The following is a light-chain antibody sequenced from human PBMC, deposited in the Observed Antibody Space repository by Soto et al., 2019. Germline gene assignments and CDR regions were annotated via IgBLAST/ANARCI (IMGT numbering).Light chain of an antibody. CDR1: QSLLSSDGNNY. CDR2: LGS. CDR3: MQALHPMYT. V-gene: IGKV2-28*01. J-gene: IGKJ2*01. Sequence: DIVMTQSPLSLPVTPGEPASISCSSSQSLLSSDGNNYLDWYLQKPGQSPQLLIYLGSNRASGGPDRFSGSASGTDFTLKISRVEAEDVGVYYCMQALHPMYTFGQGTKLEIK.